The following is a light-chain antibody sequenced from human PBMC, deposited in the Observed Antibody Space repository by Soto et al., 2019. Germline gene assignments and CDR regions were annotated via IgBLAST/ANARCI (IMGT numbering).Light chain of an antibody. V-gene: IGKV3-20*01. Sequence: EIVMTQSPATLSVSPGEGASLSCKASQGIGDTLAWYQQKPGQAPRLLIYGASSRANGIPDRFSGSGSGTDFTLTISRLEPEDFALYYCQQYGGSHLLTFGGGTKVDIK. J-gene: IGKJ4*01. CDR3: QQYGGSHLLT. CDR1: QGIGDT. CDR2: GAS.